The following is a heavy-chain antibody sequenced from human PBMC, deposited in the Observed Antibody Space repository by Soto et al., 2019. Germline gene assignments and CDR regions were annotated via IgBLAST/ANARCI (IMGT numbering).Heavy chain of an antibody. Sequence: QVQLQQWGAGLLKPSETLSLTCAVYGGSFSGYYWTWIRQPPGKGLEWVGEIGHSGSATYSPSLKSRVTISVDTSNNQFSLRLSSVTAADTAVYYCARGGNCIVSSCHSGSHYGMDVWGQGTTVTVSS. V-gene: IGHV4-34*01. CDR1: GGSFSGYY. CDR2: IGHSGSA. D-gene: IGHD2-15*01. J-gene: IGHJ6*02. CDR3: ARGGNCIVSSCHSGSHYGMDV.